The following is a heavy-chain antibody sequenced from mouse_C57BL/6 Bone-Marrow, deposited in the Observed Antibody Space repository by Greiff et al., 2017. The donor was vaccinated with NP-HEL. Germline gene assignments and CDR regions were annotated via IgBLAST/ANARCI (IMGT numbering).Heavy chain of an antibody. V-gene: IGHV1-55*01. CDR2: IYPGSGST. CDR1: GYTFTSYW. Sequence: QVQLQQPGAELVKPGASVKMSCKASGYTFTSYWITWVKQRPGQRLEWIGDIYPGSGSTIYNEKFKSTATLTVDTSSRPAYMQLRSLTSEDSAVYYYARYTYDYFDYWGQGTTLTVSS. D-gene: IGHD2-3*01. CDR3: ARYTYDYFDY. J-gene: IGHJ2*01.